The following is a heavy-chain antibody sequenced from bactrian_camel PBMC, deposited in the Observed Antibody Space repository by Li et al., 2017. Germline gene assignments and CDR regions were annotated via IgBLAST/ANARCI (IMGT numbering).Heavy chain of an antibody. CDR2: IYADGSRT. CDR3: TRDRGLAVPAGSFDY. D-gene: IGHD6*01. Sequence: HVQLVESGGGLVQPGGSLTISCVGSGFALSTYWVYWVRQAPGQHLQWVSSIYADGSRTDYHWSVKGRFTISRDNAKNTVYLQMNSLQSEDTALYYCTRDRGLAVPAGSFDYWAQGTQVTVS. J-gene: IGHJ6*01. V-gene: IGHV3S1*01. CDR1: GFALSTYW.